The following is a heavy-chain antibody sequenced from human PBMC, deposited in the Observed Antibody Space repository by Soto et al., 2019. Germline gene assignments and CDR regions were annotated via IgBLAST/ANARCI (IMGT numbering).Heavy chain of an antibody. D-gene: IGHD3-22*01. J-gene: IGHJ4*02. CDR2: IYYSGST. CDR1: GGSISSGDYY. CDR3: ARLGGNYQAFDS. Sequence: SETLSLTCTVSGGSISSGDYYWSWIRQPPGKGLEWIGYIYYSGSTNYNPSLKSRVTISVDTSKNQFSLKLSSVTAADTAVYYCARLGGNYQAFDSWGQGTLVTVSS. V-gene: IGHV4-30-4*01.